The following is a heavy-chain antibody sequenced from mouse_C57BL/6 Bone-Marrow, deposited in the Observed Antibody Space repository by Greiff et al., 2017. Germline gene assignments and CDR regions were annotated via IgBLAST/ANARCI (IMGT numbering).Heavy chain of an antibody. Sequence: QVQLQQSGAELVRPGTSVKLSCKASGYTFTSYWMHWVKQRPGQGLEWIGVIDPSDSYTNYNQKFKGKATLTVDTSSSTAYMQLSSLTSEDAAVYYCARSGYYGPFAYWGQGTLVTVSA. J-gene: IGHJ3*01. CDR2: IDPSDSYT. CDR1: GYTFTSYW. D-gene: IGHD1-2*01. V-gene: IGHV1-59*01. CDR3: ARSGYYGPFAY.